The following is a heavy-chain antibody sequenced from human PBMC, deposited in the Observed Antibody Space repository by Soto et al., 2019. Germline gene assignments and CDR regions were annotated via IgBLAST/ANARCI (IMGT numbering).Heavy chain of an antibody. Sequence: VGFLRLSCAASGFTFSSYAMSWVRQAPGKGLEWVSAISGSGGSTYYADSVKGQFTISRDNSKNTLYLQMNSLRAEDTAVYYCAKAPRYYYDSSGYPEHWGQGTLVTVSS. V-gene: IGHV3-23*01. CDR2: ISGSGGST. J-gene: IGHJ1*01. D-gene: IGHD3-22*01. CDR1: GFTFSSYA. CDR3: AKAPRYYYDSSGYPEH.